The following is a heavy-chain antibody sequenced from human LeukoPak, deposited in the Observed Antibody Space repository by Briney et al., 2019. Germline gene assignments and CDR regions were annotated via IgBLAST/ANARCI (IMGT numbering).Heavy chain of an antibody. CDR3: ARAPAAARPYYFDY. J-gene: IGHJ4*02. CDR1: GFTFSNHW. D-gene: IGHD6-6*01. V-gene: IGHV3-7*01. CDR2: IKQDGSEK. Sequence: GGSLRLSCAASGFTFSNHWMSWVRQAPGKGLEWVAKIKQDGSEKYYVDSVKGRFTISRDNAKNSLYLQMNSLRPEDTAVYYCARAPAAARPYYFDYWGQGTLVTISS.